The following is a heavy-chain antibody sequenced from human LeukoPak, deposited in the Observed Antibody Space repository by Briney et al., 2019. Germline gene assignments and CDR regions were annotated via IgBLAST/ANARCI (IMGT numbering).Heavy chain of an antibody. J-gene: IGHJ4*02. CDR1: GFTFSSYA. V-gene: IGHV3-30-3*01. Sequence: GGSLRLSCAASGFTFSSYAMHWVRQAPGKGLEWVAVISYDGSNKYYADSVKGRFTISRDNSKNTLYLQMNSLKTEDTAVYYCTRVPQPLGYCSSTSCYDYYFDYWGQGTLVTVSS. D-gene: IGHD2-2*01. CDR3: TRVPQPLGYCSSTSCYDYYFDY. CDR2: ISYDGSNK.